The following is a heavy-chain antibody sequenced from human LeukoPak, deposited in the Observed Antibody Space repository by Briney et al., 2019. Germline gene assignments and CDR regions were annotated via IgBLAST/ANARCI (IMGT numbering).Heavy chain of an antibody. CDR1: GFTFSIYA. CDR3: AKDRSIAARRAFDI. J-gene: IGHJ3*02. Sequence: QSGGSLRLSCAASGFTFSIYAMSWVRQAPGKGLEWVSAISGSATNTYYADSVKGRFTISRDNSKNTLHLQMNSLRAEDTAVYYCAKDRSIAARRAFDIWGRGTMVTVSS. D-gene: IGHD6-6*01. CDR2: ISGSATNT. V-gene: IGHV3-23*01.